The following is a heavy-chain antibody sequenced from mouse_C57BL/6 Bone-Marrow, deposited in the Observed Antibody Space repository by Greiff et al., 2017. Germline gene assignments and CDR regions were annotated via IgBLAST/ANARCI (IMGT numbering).Heavy chain of an antibody. CDR3: TAVHYYGSSYVGWYFDV. CDR1: GFNIKDDY. J-gene: IGHJ1*03. Sequence: VQLQQSGAELVRPGASVKLSCTASGFNIKDDYMHWVKQRPEQGLEWIGWIDPENGDTEYASKFQGKATITADTSSNTAYLQLSSLTSEDTAVYYCTAVHYYGSSYVGWYFDVWGTGTTVTVSS. CDR2: IDPENGDT. D-gene: IGHD1-1*01. V-gene: IGHV14-4*01.